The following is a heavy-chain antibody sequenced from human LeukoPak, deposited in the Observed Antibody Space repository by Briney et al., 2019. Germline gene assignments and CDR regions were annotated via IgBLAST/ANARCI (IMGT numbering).Heavy chain of an antibody. CDR3: ANPIRYFGGPDY. J-gene: IGHJ4*02. D-gene: IGHD3-9*01. V-gene: IGHV3-33*06. CDR1: GFTFSSYG. CDR2: IWYDGSNK. Sequence: PGGSLRLSCAASGFTFSSYGMHWVRQAPGKGLEWVAVIWYDGSNKYYADSVKGRFTISRDNSKNTLYLQMNSLRAEDTAVYYCANPIRYFGGPDYWGQGTLVTVSS.